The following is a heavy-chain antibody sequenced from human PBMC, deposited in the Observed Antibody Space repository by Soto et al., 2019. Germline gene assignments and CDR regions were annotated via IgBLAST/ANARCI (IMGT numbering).Heavy chain of an antibody. V-gene: IGHV3-21*01. Sequence: GGSLRLSCAASGFTFSSYSMNWVRQAPGKGLKWVSRINSNRTSIYYADSVEGRFTISRDNAKNTLFLQMNSLRVEDTAVYYCARAGWYRFDYWGQGTLVTVSS. J-gene: IGHJ4*02. CDR2: INSNRTSI. D-gene: IGHD6-19*01. CDR1: GFTFSSYS. CDR3: ARAGWYRFDY.